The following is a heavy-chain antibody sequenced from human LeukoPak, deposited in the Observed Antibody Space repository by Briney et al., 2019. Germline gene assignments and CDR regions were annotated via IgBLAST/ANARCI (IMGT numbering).Heavy chain of an antibody. Sequence: SETLSLTCAVYGGSTSGYYWSWIRQPSGKGLEWIGEINHSGSTNYNPSLKSRVTISVDTSKNQFSLKLSSVTAADTAVYYCARGLHWYYDYWGQGTLVTVSS. CDR1: GGSTSGYY. CDR2: INHSGST. CDR3: ARGLHWYYDY. V-gene: IGHV4-34*01. D-gene: IGHD1-7*01. J-gene: IGHJ4*02.